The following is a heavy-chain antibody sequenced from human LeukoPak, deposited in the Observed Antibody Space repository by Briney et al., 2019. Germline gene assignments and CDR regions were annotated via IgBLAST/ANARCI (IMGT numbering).Heavy chain of an antibody. CDR3: ARKSSGWYGKHYFDY. Sequence: SETLSLTCSVSGCSISSSSYYWGWIRQPPGWGLEWIASIYYSGSTYYNPSLKSLVRISVNTSKNQFSRKLSSVTAADTAVYYGARKSSGWYGKHYFDYWGQGTLVTVSS. D-gene: IGHD6-19*01. CDR1: GCSISSSSYY. CDR2: IYYSGST. V-gene: IGHV4-39*01. J-gene: IGHJ4*02.